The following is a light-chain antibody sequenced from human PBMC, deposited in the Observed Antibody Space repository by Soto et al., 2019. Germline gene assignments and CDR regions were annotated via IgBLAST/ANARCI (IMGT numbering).Light chain of an antibody. CDR3: HQYGSSGT. CDR2: GAS. J-gene: IGKJ1*01. CDR1: QSVSNNY. V-gene: IGKV3-20*01. Sequence: EIVLTQSPGTLSLSPGERATLSCRASQSVSNNYLAWYLQKPGQAPRLLIYGASNRATGLPDRFSGSGSGTDFTLTISRLELEDFAVYYCHQYGSSGTFGQWTKVEIK.